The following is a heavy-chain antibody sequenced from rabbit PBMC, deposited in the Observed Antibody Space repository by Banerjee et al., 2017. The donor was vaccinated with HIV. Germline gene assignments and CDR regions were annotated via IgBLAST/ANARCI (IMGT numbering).Heavy chain of an antibody. CDR2: IDVGTSGRT. D-gene: IGHD6-1*01. Sequence: QSLEESGGDLVKPGASLTLTCTASGFDFTDTYYMCWVRQAPGKGLEWIGCIDVGTSGRTYYATWAKGRFTISKTSSTTVTLQMTSLTAADTATYFCARDNAGYGGYGFADFTLWGPGTLVTVS. J-gene: IGHJ4*01. CDR3: ARDNAGYGGYGFADFTL. CDR1: GFDFTDTYY. V-gene: IGHV1S40*01.